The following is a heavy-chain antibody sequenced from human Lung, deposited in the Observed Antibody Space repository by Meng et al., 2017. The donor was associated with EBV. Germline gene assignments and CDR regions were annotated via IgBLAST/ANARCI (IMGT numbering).Heavy chain of an antibody. CDR2: ISSSGSII. D-gene: IGHD2-2*01. Sequence: VPVVEAGGGLVKPGGSLRLSCAASGSIFSDYYMSWIRQAPGKGLEWVSYISSSGSIIYYADSVKGRFTISRDNSKNSLYLQMNSLRADDTAVYYCARIPAWFDPWGQGTLVTVSS. CDR3: ARIPAWFDP. J-gene: IGHJ5*02. V-gene: IGHV3-11*01. CDR1: GSIFSDYY.